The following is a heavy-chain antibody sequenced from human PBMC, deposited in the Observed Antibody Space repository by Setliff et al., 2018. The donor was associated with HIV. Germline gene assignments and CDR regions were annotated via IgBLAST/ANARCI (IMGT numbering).Heavy chain of an antibody. CDR1: GYTFTSYG. J-gene: IGHJ4*02. CDR3: AREICITIFWGPEAGSCYFDY. V-gene: IGHV1-18*01. D-gene: IGHD3-9*01. Sequence: ASVKVSCKASGYTFTSYGISWVRQAPGQGLEWMGWIGAYNGNTNYAQKLQGRVTMTTDTSTSTAYMELRSLRSDDTAVYYCAREICITIFWGPEAGSCYFDYWGQGTLVTVSS. CDR2: IGAYNGNT.